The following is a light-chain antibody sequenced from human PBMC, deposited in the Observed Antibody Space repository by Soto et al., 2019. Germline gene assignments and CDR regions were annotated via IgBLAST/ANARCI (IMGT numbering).Light chain of an antibody. CDR2: GAS. CDR1: QSVSSN. V-gene: IGKV3-15*01. Sequence: EIVISPSPATLSVSPGERATLSCRASQSVSSNLAWYQQKPGQAPRLLIYGASTRATGIPARFSGSGSGTEFTLTISSLQSEDFAVYYCQQYNNWPPITFGQGARLEIK. CDR3: QQYNNWPPIT. J-gene: IGKJ5*01.